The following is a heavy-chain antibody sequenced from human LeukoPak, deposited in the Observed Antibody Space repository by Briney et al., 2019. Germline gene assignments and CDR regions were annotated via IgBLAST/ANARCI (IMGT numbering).Heavy chain of an antibody. CDR2: IYYSGST. J-gene: IGHJ5*02. V-gene: IGHV4-59*12. CDR1: GGSISSYY. CDR3: ARGAPAITIFGVVRNWFAP. Sequence: SETLSLTCTVSGGSISSYYWSWIRQPPGKGLEWIGYIYYSGSTNYNPSLKSRVTISVDTSKNQFSLKLSSVTAADTAVYYCARGAPAITIFGVVRNWFAPWGQGTLVTVSS. D-gene: IGHD3-3*01.